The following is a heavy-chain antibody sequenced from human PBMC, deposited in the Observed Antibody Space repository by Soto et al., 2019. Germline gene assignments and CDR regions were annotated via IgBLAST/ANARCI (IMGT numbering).Heavy chain of an antibody. CDR3: ARGPNSNYAFEI. V-gene: IGHV3-21*01. Sequence: GGSLRLSCAASGFTFSSYSMKWVRQAPGKGLECVSSISSSSSYIYYADSVKGRFTISRDNAKNSLYLQMNSLRAEDTAVYYCARGPNSNYAFEIWGQGKMVTVSS. CDR2: ISSSSSYI. CDR1: GFTFSSYS. D-gene: IGHD4-4*01. J-gene: IGHJ3*02.